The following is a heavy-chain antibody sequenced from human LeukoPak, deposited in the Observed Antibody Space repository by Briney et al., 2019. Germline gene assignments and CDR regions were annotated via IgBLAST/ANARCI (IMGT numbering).Heavy chain of an antibody. CDR2: IWYDGSNK. V-gene: IGHV3-33*01. CDR3: ARDPGYGLGVDYGDY. CDR1: GFTFSSYG. Sequence: GRSLRLSCAASGFTFSSYGMHWVRQAPGKGLEWVAVIWYDGSNKYYADSVKGRFTISRDNSKNTVFLQMDSLRAEDTAVYYCARDPGYGLGVDYGDYWGQGTLVTVSS. J-gene: IGHJ4*02. D-gene: IGHD3-10*01.